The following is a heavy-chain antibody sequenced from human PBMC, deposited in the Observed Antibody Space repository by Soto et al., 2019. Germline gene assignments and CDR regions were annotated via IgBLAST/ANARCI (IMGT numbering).Heavy chain of an antibody. CDR3: ARHPKAPMTTVTSNWFDP. J-gene: IGHJ5*02. CDR2: IYYSGNT. CDR1: GGSISSSSYY. Sequence: SETLSLTGTVSGGSISSSSYYWGWIRQPPGKGLEWIGSIYYSGNTYYNPSLKSRVTISVDTSKNQFSLKLSSVTAADTAVYYCARHPKAPMTTVTSNWFDPWGQGTLVTVSS. D-gene: IGHD4-4*01. V-gene: IGHV4-39*01.